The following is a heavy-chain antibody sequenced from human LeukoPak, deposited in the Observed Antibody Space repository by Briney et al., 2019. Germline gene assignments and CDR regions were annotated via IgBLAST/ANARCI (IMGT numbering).Heavy chain of an antibody. CDR3: VRHLQLGWSGWWD. Sequence: SQTLSLTCSVSGVSIGSTNHYWGWIRQPPGKGLEWIGSSYYSGYTSYNPSLKSRVTVSVDTSKNQFSLKLSSVTAADTAVYYCVRHLQLGWSGWWDWGQGTLVTVSS. D-gene: IGHD6-19*01. J-gene: IGHJ4*02. CDR1: GVSIGSTNHY. CDR2: SYYSGYT. V-gene: IGHV4-39*01.